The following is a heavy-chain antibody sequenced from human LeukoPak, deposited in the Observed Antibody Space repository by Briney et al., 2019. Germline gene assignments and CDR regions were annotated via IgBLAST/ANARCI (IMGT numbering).Heavy chain of an antibody. D-gene: IGHD6-13*01. Sequence: PGGSLRLSCAASGFTFDDYAMHWVRQAPGKGLEWVSGISWNSGSIGYADSVKGRFTISRDNAKNSLYLQMNSLRAEDTALYYCAKDISAAASTANWFDPWGQGTLVTVSS. CDR1: GFTFDDYA. J-gene: IGHJ5*02. V-gene: IGHV3-9*01. CDR3: AKDISAAASTANWFDP. CDR2: ISWNSGSI.